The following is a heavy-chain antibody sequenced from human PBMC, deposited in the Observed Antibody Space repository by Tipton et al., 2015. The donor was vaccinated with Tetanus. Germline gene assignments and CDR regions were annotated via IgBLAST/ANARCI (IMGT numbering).Heavy chain of an antibody. Sequence: SLRLSCAASGFSFSTYAMGWVRQAPGKGLEWVSTISGSGASSYYADSVKGRFTVSRANSRNTLYLQMSSLRAEDTAVYYCARLRGYDPLNYFDLWGQGTLVTVSS. CDR2: ISGSGASS. V-gene: IGHV3-23*01. J-gene: IGHJ4*02. CDR1: GFSFSTYA. D-gene: IGHD3-3*01. CDR3: ARLRGYDPLNYFDL.